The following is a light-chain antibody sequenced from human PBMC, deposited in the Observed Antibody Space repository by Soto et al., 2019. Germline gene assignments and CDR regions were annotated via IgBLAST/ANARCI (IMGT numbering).Light chain of an antibody. CDR3: CSYTDNSRV. Sequence: QSALTQPASVSGSPGQSITVSCTGTSSDVGGYNYVSWYQQHPGKAPKLMIYDVSNRPSGVSNRFSGFKSGNTASLTISGLQAEDEADYYCCSYTDNSRVFAGGTKLTVL. CDR1: SSDVGGYNY. V-gene: IGLV2-14*01. CDR2: DVS. J-gene: IGLJ2*01.